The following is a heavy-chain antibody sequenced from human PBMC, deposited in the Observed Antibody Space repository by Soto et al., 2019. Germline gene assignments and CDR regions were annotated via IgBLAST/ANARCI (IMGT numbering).Heavy chain of an antibody. J-gene: IGHJ2*01. D-gene: IGHD1-1*01. CDR3: ARDPRRPKHGGYWYFDL. CDR1: GFTFSSYG. V-gene: IGHV3-33*01. CDR2: IWYDGSNK. Sequence: QVQLVESGGGAVQPGRSLRLSCAASGFTFSSYGMHWVRQAPGKGLEWVAVIWYDGSNKYYADSVKGRFTISRDNSKNTLYLQMNSLRAEDTAVYYCARDPRRPKHGGYWYFDLWGRGTLVTVSS.